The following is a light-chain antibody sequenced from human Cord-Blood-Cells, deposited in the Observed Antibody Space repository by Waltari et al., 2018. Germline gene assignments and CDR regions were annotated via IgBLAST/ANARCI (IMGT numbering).Light chain of an antibody. Sequence: EIVFTQSPTSLALSPGDRATLSCTASQSVSSYFAWYQQKPGQAPKLLIYDASNRATGLPARFSGSGSGTDFTLTISSLEPEDFAAYYCQQRSNWLTFRGGTKVEIK. CDR3: QQRSNWLT. J-gene: IGKJ4*01. CDR2: DAS. CDR1: QSVSSY. V-gene: IGKV3-11*01.